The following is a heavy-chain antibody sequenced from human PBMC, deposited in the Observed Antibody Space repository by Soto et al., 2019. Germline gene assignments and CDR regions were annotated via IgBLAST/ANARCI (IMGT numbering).Heavy chain of an antibody. V-gene: IGHV4-39*01. CDR2: IYYSGST. CDR3: ASLYYYDSSGYPPYDY. CDR1: GGSIRSSSYH. Sequence: QLQMQESGPGLVKPSETLSLTCTVSGGSIRSSSYHWGWIRQPPGKGLEWIGNIYYSGSTYYNPSLKSRGTISVHTSKHPFPLKLSSVTAADTAVYYCASLYYYDSSGYPPYDYWGQGTLVTVSS. J-gene: IGHJ4*02. D-gene: IGHD3-22*01.